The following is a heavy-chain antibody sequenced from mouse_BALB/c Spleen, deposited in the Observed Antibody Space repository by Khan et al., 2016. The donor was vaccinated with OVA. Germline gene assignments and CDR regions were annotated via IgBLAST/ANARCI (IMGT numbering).Heavy chain of an antibody. J-gene: IGHJ2*01. CDR2: IYPGSGNT. Sequence: QVQLQQPGTELARPGASVKLSCKASGYTFTDYYITWVKQRTGQGLEWIGEIYPGSGNTYYNEKFKGKATLTADQSSNTAYMQLSSLTSDDSAVYFCARMDTTSLDYWGQGTTLTVSS. V-gene: IGHV1-77*01. D-gene: IGHD2-3*01. CDR3: ARMDTTSLDY. CDR1: GYTFTDYY.